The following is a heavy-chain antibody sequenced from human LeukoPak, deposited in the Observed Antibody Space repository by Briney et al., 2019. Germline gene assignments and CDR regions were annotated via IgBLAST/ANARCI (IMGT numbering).Heavy chain of an antibody. V-gene: IGHV3-20*04. J-gene: IGHJ4*02. D-gene: IGHD2-15*01. CDR3: ARDVEVAAILGNYFDY. CDR2: INWNGGST. Sequence: PGGSLRLSCAASGFTFDDYGMSWVRQAPGKGLEWIPGINWNGGSTGYADSVKGRFTISRDNAKNSLYLQMNSLRAEDTALYYCARDVEVAAILGNYFDYWGQGTLVTVSS. CDR1: GFTFDDYG.